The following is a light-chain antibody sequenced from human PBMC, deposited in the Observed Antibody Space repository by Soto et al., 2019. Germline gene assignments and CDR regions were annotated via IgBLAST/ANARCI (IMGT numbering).Light chain of an antibody. Sequence: EIVLTQSPATLSLSPGERATLSCRASQSVSSYLAWYQQKPGQAPRLLIYDASHRATGIPARFSGSGSGTDFTLTISSLESEDFAVYDRQQRSNWASPLTFGGATKVEIK. CDR2: DAS. CDR3: QQRSNWASPLT. V-gene: IGKV3-11*01. J-gene: IGKJ4*01. CDR1: QSVSSY.